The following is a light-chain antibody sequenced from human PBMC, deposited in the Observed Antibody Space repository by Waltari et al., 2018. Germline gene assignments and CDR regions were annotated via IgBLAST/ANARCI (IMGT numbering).Light chain of an antibody. V-gene: IGLV2-23*02. CDR3: SSYSRGSSFVL. CDR2: EVT. Sequence: QSALTQPASVSGSPGQSITISCTGTSGDIGGFALVSWYQPHPRQVPRLLIYEVTTRPSGFSSRFSGATSDNSATLTISALQTEDEADYYCSSYSRGSSFVLFGGGTRLTVL. CDR1: SGDIGGFAL. J-gene: IGLJ2*01.